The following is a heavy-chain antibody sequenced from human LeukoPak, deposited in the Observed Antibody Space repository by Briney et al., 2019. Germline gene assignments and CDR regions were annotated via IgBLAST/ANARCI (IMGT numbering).Heavy chain of an antibody. CDR2: ISSSGSTT. CDR3: ARAQGSSSNY. V-gene: IGHV3-11*01. CDR1: VFTFSDYY. D-gene: IGHD3-10*01. Sequence: GGSLRLSCAASVFTFSDYYMSWIRQAPGKGLEWVSYISSSGSTTYYADSVKGRFTISRDNAKHTLYLQMNSLRAEDTAVYYCARAQGSSSNYWGQGTLVTVSS. J-gene: IGHJ4*02.